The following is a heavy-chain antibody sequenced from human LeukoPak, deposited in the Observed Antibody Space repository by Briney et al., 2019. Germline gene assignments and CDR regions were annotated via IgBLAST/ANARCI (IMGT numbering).Heavy chain of an antibody. J-gene: IGHJ4*02. Sequence: GGSLRLSCEASGFTFSNHGLHWVRQAPGKGLEWVSTLACLDASCTEYYSDSVKGRFSISRDKSKSTLSLQVNSLRVEDTAMYYCVRDSEGSFDYWGQGTLVTVSS. CDR3: VRDSEGSFDY. D-gene: IGHD3-10*01. V-gene: IGHV3-30*03. CDR1: GFTFSNHG. CDR2: LACLDASCTE.